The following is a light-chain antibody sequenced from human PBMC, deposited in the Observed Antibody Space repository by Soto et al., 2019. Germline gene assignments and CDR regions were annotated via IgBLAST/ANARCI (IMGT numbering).Light chain of an antibody. CDR2: DDD. CDR3: GSWDSSLSAYV. CDR1: SSNIGGNS. J-gene: IGLJ1*01. V-gene: IGLV1-51*01. Sequence: RVTISCSGSSSNIGGNSVSWYQQLPGTAPKLLIYDDDKRPSGIPDRFSGSKSGTSATLGITGFQTGDEADYYCGSWDSSLSAYVFATGTKVTV.